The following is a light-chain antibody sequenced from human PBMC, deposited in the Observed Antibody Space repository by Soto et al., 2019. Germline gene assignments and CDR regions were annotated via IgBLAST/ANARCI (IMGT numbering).Light chain of an antibody. J-gene: IGKJ1*01. Sequence: VMTQSPLSLPVTPGEPASISCRSSQSLLHSNGYNYLDWYLQKPGQSPQLLIYLGSNRSSGVPDRFSGSGSGTDFTLKISRVEAEDVGVYYCLQALQSPWTFGQGTKVDTK. CDR3: LQALQSPWT. V-gene: IGKV2-28*01. CDR2: LGS. CDR1: QSLLHSNGYNY.